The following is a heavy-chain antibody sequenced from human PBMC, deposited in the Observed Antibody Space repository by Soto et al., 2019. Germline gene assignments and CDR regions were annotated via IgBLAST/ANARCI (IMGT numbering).Heavy chain of an antibody. CDR2: VSVPSGDT. D-gene: IGHD2-15*01. CDR1: GYSFSRFG. V-gene: IGHV1-18*01. Sequence: ASVKVSCKASGYSFSRFGISWVRQAPGQGREWVGWVSVPSGDTSSAQNFQGRVTVTTDTSTSTAYMEVGSLRSDDTAVYYCARTCRSGGSCYLEYWGEGTLVTVS. J-gene: IGHJ4*02. CDR3: ARTCRSGGSCYLEY.